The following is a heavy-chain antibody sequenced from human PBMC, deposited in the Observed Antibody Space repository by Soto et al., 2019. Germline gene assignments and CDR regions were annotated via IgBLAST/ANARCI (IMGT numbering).Heavy chain of an antibody. CDR3: ARESRITIFGVVTRVGMDV. CDR1: GGSISSYY. CDR2: IYYSGST. D-gene: IGHD3-3*01. Sequence: SETLSLTCTVSGGSISSYYWRWIRQPPGKGLEWNGYIYYSGSTNYNPSLKSRVTISVDTSKNQFSLKLSAVTAADTAVYYCARESRITIFGVVTRVGMDVWGQGTTVTVSS. V-gene: IGHV4-59*01. J-gene: IGHJ6*02.